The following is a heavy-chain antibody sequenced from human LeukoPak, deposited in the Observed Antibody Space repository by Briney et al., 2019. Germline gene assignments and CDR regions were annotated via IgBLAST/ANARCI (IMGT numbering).Heavy chain of an antibody. J-gene: IGHJ4*02. CDR1: GFTFSSYA. CDR3: AKDAVAYGDPPTASDY. V-gene: IGHV3-23*01. Sequence: HAGGSLRLSCAASGFTFSSYAMTWVRQAPGKGLEWVSGITGSGVSTYYGDSVKGRFTISRDNSKNTLYLQMNSLRAEDTAVYFCAKDAVAYGDPPTASDYWGQGTLVTVSS. CDR2: ITGSGVST. D-gene: IGHD4-17*01.